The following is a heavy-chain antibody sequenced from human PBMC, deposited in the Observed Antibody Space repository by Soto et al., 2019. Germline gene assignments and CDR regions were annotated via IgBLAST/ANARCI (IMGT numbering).Heavy chain of an antibody. Sequence: SETLSLTCSVSGVSTSNHYWTWIRKPPGQGPEWIGCIYYKGTTNYNASFNSRVTISVDTSKNQFSLKLTSVTTADTAVYYCARGGGSPYHDHEFDYWGQGILVTVS. J-gene: IGHJ4*02. CDR1: GVSTSNHY. CDR2: IYYKGTT. CDR3: ARGGGSPYHDHEFDY. D-gene: IGHD2-2*01. V-gene: IGHV4-59*11.